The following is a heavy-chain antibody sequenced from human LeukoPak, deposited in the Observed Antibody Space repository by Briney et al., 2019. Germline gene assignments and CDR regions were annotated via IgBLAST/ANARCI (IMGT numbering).Heavy chain of an antibody. Sequence: SGPALVKPTQTLTLTCTFSGFSLSTSGICVSWILQPPGKALEWLSRIDWDDDKYYITSLKTRLTISNDTSKNQVVLTMTNMDPVDTATYYCARAGNSGGKCYSHYGMAVWGQGTTVTVSS. CDR2: IDWDDDK. J-gene: IGHJ6*02. CDR1: GFSLSTSGIC. D-gene: IGHD2-15*01. CDR3: ARAGNSGGKCYSHYGMAV. V-gene: IGHV2-70*11.